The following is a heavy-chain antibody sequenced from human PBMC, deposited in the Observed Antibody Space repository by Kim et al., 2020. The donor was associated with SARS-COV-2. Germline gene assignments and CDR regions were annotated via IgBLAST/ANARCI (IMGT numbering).Heavy chain of an antibody. D-gene: IGHD4-17*01. Sequence: GRSLRLSCAASGFTFSSYAMHWVRQAPGKGLEWVAVISYDGSNKYYADSVKGRFTISRDNSKNTLYLQMNSLRAEDTAVYYCARALYGGYREYFQHWGQG. CDR1: GFTFSSYA. V-gene: IGHV3-30*04. J-gene: IGHJ1*01. CDR3: ARALYGGYREYFQH. CDR2: ISYDGSNK.